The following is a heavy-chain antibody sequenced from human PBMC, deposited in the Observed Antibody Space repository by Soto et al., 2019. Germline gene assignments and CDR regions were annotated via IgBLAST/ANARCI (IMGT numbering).Heavy chain of an antibody. D-gene: IGHD6-13*01. Sequence: QVQLVQSGAEVKKPGSSVKVSCKASGGTFSSYAISWVRQAPGQGLEWMGGIIPIFGTANYAQKFQVRVTITADESTSTAYMELSSLRSEDTAVYYCARDHSSSWYSRFHGMDVWGQGTTVTVSS. J-gene: IGHJ6*02. CDR2: IIPIFGTA. V-gene: IGHV1-69*01. CDR1: GGTFSSYA. CDR3: ARDHSSSWYSRFHGMDV.